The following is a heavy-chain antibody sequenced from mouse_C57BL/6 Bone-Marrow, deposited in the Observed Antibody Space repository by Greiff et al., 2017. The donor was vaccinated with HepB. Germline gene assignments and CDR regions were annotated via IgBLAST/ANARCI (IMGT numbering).Heavy chain of an antibody. CDR1: GYTFTSYG. V-gene: IGHV1-81*01. J-gene: IGHJ3*01. D-gene: IGHD1-1*01. Sequence: QVQLKQSGAELARPGASVKLSCKASGYTFTSYGISWVKQRTGQGLEWIGEIYPRSGNTYYNEKFKGKATLTADKSSSTAYMELRSLTSEDSAVYFCARRNLYYYGSISWFAYWGQGTLVTVSA. CDR2: IYPRSGNT. CDR3: ARRNLYYYGSISWFAY.